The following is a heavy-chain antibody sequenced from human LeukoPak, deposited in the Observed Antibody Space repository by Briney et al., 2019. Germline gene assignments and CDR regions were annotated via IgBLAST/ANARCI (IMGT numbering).Heavy chain of an antibody. D-gene: IGHD5-18*01. V-gene: IGHV4-34*01. Sequence: NASETLSLTCAVYGGSFSGYYWSWIRQPPGKGLEWIGEINHSGSTNYNPSLKSRVTISVDTSKNQFSLKLSSVTAADTAVYYCARGWRTQLWLRNSYFDYWGQGTLVTVSS. CDR3: ARGWRTQLWLRNSYFDY. CDR2: INHSGST. J-gene: IGHJ4*02. CDR1: GGSFSGYY.